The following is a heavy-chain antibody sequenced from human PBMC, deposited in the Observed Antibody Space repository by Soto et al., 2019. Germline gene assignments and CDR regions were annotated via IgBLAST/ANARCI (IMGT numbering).Heavy chain of an antibody. CDR2: ISRSSSYI. D-gene: IGHD3-3*01. V-gene: IGHV3-21*01. Sequence: EVQLVESGGGLVKPGGSLRLSCAASGFTFSSYSMNWVRQAPGKGLEWVSSISRSSSYIYYADSVKGRFTISRDNAKNSLYLQMNSLRAEDTAVYYCARAHYDFWSGYSSSLYFDYWGQGTLVTVSS. J-gene: IGHJ4*02. CDR3: ARAHYDFWSGYSSSLYFDY. CDR1: GFTFSSYS.